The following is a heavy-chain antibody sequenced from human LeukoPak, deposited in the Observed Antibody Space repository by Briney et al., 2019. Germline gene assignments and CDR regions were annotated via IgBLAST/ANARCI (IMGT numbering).Heavy chain of an antibody. Sequence: GSLRLSCAASGFNFNNYNMNWVRQAPGKGLEWVSAISGSGGSTYYADSVKGRFTISRDNSKNTLYLQMNSLRAEDTAVYYCAKDPRWNSPPYWGQGTLVTVSS. CDR1: GFNFNNYN. J-gene: IGHJ4*02. CDR3: AKDPRWNSPPY. D-gene: IGHD1-7*01. V-gene: IGHV3-23*01. CDR2: ISGSGGST.